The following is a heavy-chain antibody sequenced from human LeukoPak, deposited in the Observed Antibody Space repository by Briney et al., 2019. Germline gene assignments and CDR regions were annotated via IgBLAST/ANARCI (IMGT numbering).Heavy chain of an antibody. D-gene: IGHD3-10*01. CDR1: GFTFSSYA. CDR3: ARALRGSGLPNSYDMDV. Sequence: GGSLRLSCAASGFTFSSYAMSWVRQAPGQGLEWVSAISGSGGSTYYADSVKGRFTISRDNSKNTLYLQMNILRAEDTAVYYCARALRGSGLPNSYDMDVWGQGTTVIVSS. V-gene: IGHV3-23*01. CDR2: ISGSGGST. J-gene: IGHJ6*02.